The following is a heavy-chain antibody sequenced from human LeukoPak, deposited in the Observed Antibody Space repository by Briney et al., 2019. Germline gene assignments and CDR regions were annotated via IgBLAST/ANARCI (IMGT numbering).Heavy chain of an antibody. CDR3: ARGTIFGVVITYYYYGMDV. J-gene: IGHJ6*02. D-gene: IGHD3-3*01. CDR2: INPSGGST. CDR1: GYTFTSYY. Sequence: GASVKVSCKASGYTFTSYYMHWVRQAPGQGLEWMGIINPSGGSTSYAQKFQGRVTMTRDTSTSTVYMELSSLRSEDTAVYYCARGTIFGVVITYYYYGMDVWGQGTTVTVSS. V-gene: IGHV1-46*01.